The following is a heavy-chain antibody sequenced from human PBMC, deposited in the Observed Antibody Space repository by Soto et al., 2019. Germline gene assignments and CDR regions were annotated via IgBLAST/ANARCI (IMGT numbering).Heavy chain of an antibody. V-gene: IGHV5-51*01. J-gene: IGHJ3*02. D-gene: IGHD5-18*01. CDR1: GYSFTSYW. CDR3: ARHQFRGYSRNNDAFDI. Sequence: GESLKISCKGSGYSFTSYWIGWVRQMPGKGLEWMGIIYPGDSDTRYSPSFQGQVTISADKSISTAYLQWSSLKASDTAMYYCARHQFRGYSRNNDAFDIWGQGTMVTVSS. CDR2: IYPGDSDT.